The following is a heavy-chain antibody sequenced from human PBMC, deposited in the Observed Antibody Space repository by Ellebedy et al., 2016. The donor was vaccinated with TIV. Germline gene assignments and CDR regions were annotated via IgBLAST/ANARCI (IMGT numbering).Heavy chain of an antibody. CDR3: ARGGRYSGSYNFDH. CDR2: MYHSGST. J-gene: IGHJ4*02. Sequence: MPSETLSLTCSVSGSSISSGYYWGWIRQPPGRGLEWIGSMYHSGSTYYSPSLKSRVTISVDTSKNQLSLRLSSVTAADTAVYYCARGGRYSGSYNFDHWGQGSLVTVSS. CDR1: GSSISSGYY. V-gene: IGHV4-38-2*02. D-gene: IGHD1-26*01.